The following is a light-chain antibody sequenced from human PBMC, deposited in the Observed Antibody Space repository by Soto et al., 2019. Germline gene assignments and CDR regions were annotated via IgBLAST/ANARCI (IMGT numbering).Light chain of an antibody. Sequence: QPVLTQPPSASASLGASVTLTCTLSSGYSNYKVDWYQQRPGKGPRFVMRVGTGGIVGSKGDGIPDRFSVLGSGLNRYLTIKNIQEEDESDYHCGADHGSGSNFVWDYVFGTGTKLTVL. J-gene: IGLJ1*01. V-gene: IGLV9-49*01. CDR1: SGYSNYK. CDR2: VGTGGIVG. CDR3: GADHGSGSNFVWDYV.